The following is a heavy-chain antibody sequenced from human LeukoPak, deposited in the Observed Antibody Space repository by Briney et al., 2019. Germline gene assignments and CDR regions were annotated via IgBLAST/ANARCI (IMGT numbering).Heavy chain of an antibody. CDR2: IRYDGSNK. CDR1: GFTFSSYG. CDR3: ARGWWNPFDY. J-gene: IGHJ4*02. V-gene: IGHV3-30*02. D-gene: IGHD1-1*01. Sequence: GGSLRLSCAASGFTFSSYGMHWVRQAPGKGLEWVAFIRYDGSNKYYADSVKGRFTISRDNSKNTLYLQMNSLRAEDTAVYYCARGWWNPFDYWGQGTLVTVSS.